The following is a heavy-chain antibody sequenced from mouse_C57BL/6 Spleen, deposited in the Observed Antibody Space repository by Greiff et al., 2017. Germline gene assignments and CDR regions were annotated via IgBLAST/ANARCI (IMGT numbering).Heavy chain of an antibody. D-gene: IGHD2-2*01. Sequence: EVQGVESGGDLVKPGGSLKLSCAASGFTFSSYGMSCVRQTPDKRLEWVATISSGGSYTYYPDSVKGRFTISRDNAKNTLYLQMSSLKSEDTAMYYGAREVTTDYLDYWGQGTTLTVSS. CDR3: AREVTTDYLDY. CDR2: ISSGGSYT. J-gene: IGHJ2*01. V-gene: IGHV5-6*01. CDR1: GFTFSSYG.